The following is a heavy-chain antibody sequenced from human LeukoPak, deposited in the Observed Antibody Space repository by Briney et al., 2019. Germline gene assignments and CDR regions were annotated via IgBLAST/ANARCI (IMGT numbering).Heavy chain of an antibody. CDR2: IYSGGST. CDR3: ARTQVGATWFDP. J-gene: IGHJ5*02. CDR1: GLTVSINY. Sequence: GGSLRLSCAASGLTVSINYMSWVRPAPGKGLEWVSVIYSGGSTYYAVSVKGRFTISTDNSKNTLYLQMNSLRAEDTAVYYCARTQVGATWFDPWGQGTLVTVSS. V-gene: IGHV3-66*02. D-gene: IGHD1-26*01.